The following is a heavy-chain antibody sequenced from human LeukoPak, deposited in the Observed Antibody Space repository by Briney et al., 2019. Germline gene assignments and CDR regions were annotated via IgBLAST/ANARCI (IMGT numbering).Heavy chain of an antibody. CDR3: ARAYSGAWSA. J-gene: IGHJ5*02. CDR1: GFTFSSYS. V-gene: IGHV3-7*01. Sequence: GGSLRLSCAASGFTFSSYSMSWVRQAPGMGLEWVANIIQDGSEKYYVDSVKGRFTISRDNAKNSLYLQMNSLSAEDTAVYYCARAYSGAWSAWGQGTLVTVSS. CDR2: IIQDGSEK. D-gene: IGHD6-19*01.